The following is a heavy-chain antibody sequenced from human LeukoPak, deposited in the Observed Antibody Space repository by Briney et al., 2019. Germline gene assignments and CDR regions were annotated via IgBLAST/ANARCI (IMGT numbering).Heavy chain of an antibody. V-gene: IGHV4-34*01. Sequence: SETLSLTCAVYGGSFSGYYWSWIRQPPGKGLEWIGEINHSGSTNYNPSLKSRVTISVDTSKNQFSLKLSSVTAADTAVYYCARAPHYDFWSGYYLTTYYYYYMDVWGKGTTVTVSS. CDR1: GGSFSGYY. CDR2: INHSGST. D-gene: IGHD3-3*01. J-gene: IGHJ6*03. CDR3: ARAPHYDFWSGYYLTTYYYYYMDV.